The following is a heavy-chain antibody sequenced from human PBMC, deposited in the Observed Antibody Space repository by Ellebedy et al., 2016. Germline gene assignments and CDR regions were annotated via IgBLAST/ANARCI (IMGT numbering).Heavy chain of an antibody. CDR3: AKDKYGGNSFYFDY. V-gene: IGHV3-9*01. J-gene: IGHJ4*02. CDR1: GFTFDDYA. D-gene: IGHD4-23*01. CDR2: ISWNSGSI. Sequence: GGSLRLSXAASGFTFDDYAMHWVRQAPGKGLEWVSGISWNSGSIGYADSVKGRFTISRDNAKNSLYLQMNSLRAEDTALYYCAKDKYGGNSFYFDYWGQGTLVTVSS.